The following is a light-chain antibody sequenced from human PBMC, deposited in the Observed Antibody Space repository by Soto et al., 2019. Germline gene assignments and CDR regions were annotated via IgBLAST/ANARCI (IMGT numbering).Light chain of an antibody. CDR1: QSISSW. CDR2: DAS. CDR3: HQYNSYWA. Sequence: DIQMTQSPSTLSASVGDRVTITCRASQSISSWLAWYQQKPGKAPKLLIYDASSLETGVPSRFSGSGSGTEFTLTISNLQPDDFATYYCHQYNSYWAFGQGTKVDI. J-gene: IGKJ1*01. V-gene: IGKV1-5*01.